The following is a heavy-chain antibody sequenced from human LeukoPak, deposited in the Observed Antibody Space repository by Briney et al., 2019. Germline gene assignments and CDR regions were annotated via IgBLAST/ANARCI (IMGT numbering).Heavy chain of an antibody. CDR2: INSDGSST. CDR3: VKWTNYYFAL. D-gene: IGHD2-8*01. J-gene: IGHJ2*01. Sequence: GGSLRLSCAASGFTFSRYWMHWVRQAPGKGLVWVSRINSDGSSTIYADSVKGRFTISRDNAENTLNLQMGSLRAEDMAVYYCVKWTNYYFALWGRGTLVTVSS. V-gene: IGHV3-74*01. CDR1: GFTFSRYW.